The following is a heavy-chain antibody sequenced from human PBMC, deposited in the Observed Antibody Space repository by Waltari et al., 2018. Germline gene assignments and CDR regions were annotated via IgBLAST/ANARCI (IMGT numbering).Heavy chain of an antibody. D-gene: IGHD3-3*01. V-gene: IGHV4-34*01. CDR1: GGSFSGYY. Sequence: QVQLQQWSAGLLKPSETLSLTCAVYGGSFSGYYWSWIRQPPGKGLEWIGEINHSGSTNYNPSLKSRVTISVDTSKNQFSLKLSSVTAADTAVYYCARGRSVGYDFWSGYSGRNWFDPWGQGTLVTVSS. J-gene: IGHJ5*02. CDR2: INHSGST. CDR3: ARGRSVGYDFWSGYSGRNWFDP.